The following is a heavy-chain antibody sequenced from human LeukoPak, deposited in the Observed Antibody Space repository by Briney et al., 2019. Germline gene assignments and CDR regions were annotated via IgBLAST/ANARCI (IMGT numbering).Heavy chain of an antibody. V-gene: IGHV4-4*07. D-gene: IGHD2/OR15-2a*01. J-gene: IGHJ4*02. CDR2: IYTSGST. Sequence: SETLSLTCTVSGASISSYYWSWIRQPAGKGLEWMGRIYTSGSTNYNPSLKSRVTMSVDTSTNQFSLKLSSVTAADTAVYYCARVSRGLLHFDYWGQGTLVTVSS. CDR3: ARVSRGLLHFDY. CDR1: GASISSYY.